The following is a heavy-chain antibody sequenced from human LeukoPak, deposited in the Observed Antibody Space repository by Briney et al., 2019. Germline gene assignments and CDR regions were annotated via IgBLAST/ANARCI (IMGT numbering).Heavy chain of an antibody. J-gene: IGHJ2*01. D-gene: IGHD4-17*01. CDR1: GYIFTSYD. V-gene: IGHV1-2*02. Sequence: GASVKVSCKASGYIFTSYDINWVRQATGQGLEWMGWINPNSGGTNYAQKFQGRVTMTRDTSISTAYMELSRLRSDDTAVYYCARDLGVNGDYWYFDLWGRGTLVTVSS. CDR2: INPNSGGT. CDR3: ARDLGVNGDYWYFDL.